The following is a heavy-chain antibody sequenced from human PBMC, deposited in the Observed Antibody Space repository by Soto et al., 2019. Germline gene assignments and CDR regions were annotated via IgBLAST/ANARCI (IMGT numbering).Heavy chain of an antibody. CDR3: ARENYDYIWGSYRQYYFDY. J-gene: IGHJ4*02. CDR1: GFTFSSYW. D-gene: IGHD3-16*02. V-gene: IGHV3-74*01. Sequence: GGSLRLSCAASGFTFSSYWMHWVRQAPGKGLVWVSRINSDGSSTSYADSVKGRFTISRDNAKNTLYLQMNSLRAEDTAVYYCARENYDYIWGSYRQYYFDYWGQGTLVTVSS. CDR2: INSDGSST.